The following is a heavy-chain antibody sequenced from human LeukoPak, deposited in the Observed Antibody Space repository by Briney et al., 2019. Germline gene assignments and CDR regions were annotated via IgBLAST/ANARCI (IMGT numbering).Heavy chain of an antibody. CDR3: ARDQDSGFDP. CDR1: GYSFTGHY. V-gene: IGHV1-2*02. D-gene: IGHD2-15*01. Sequence: ASVRVSCKASGYSFTGHYMYWVRQAPGQALEWMGWINPNSGGTNYAHKFQGRDTMTRDTSISTAYMELSRLRSDDTDVYYWARDQDSGFDPWGQGTLITVSS. J-gene: IGHJ5*02. CDR2: INPNSGGT.